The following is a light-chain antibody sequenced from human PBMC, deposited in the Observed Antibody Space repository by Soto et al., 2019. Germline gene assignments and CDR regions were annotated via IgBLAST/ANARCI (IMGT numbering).Light chain of an antibody. CDR3: QQYDSYPFN. CDR2: KAS. CDR1: QSINNW. V-gene: IGKV1-5*03. J-gene: IGKJ4*01. Sequence: DIQMTQSPSTLSASEGDRVTITCRASQSINNWLAWYQQKPGKAPKLLISKASNLKSGVPSRFSGTGSGTEFTLTISSLQPDDFASYYCQQYDSYPFNLGGGTKVEI.